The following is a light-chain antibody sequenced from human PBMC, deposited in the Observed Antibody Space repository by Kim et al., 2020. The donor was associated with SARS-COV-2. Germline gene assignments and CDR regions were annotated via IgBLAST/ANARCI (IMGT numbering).Light chain of an antibody. CDR1: QSVSRH. V-gene: IGKV3-11*01. CDR3: QQRSNWPLT. J-gene: IGKJ5*01. Sequence: EIVLTQSPATLSLSPGERATLSCRASQSVSRHLAWYQQKPGQAPRLLIYDASNRATGIPARFSGSGSGTDFTLTISSLEPEDFAVYYCQQRSNWPLTFGQGHDWRL. CDR2: DAS.